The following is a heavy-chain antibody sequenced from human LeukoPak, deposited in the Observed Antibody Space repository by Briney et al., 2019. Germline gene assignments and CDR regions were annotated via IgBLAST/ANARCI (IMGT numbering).Heavy chain of an antibody. CDR3: VRDGGYSSRAFDI. V-gene: IGHV3-33*01. CDR2: IWYDGSNK. CDR1: GFTFSSYG. Sequence: GGSLRLSCAASGFTFSSYGMHWVRQAPGKGLEWVAVIWYDGSNKYYADSVKGRFTISRDNSKNTLYLQMNSLRAEDTAVYYCVRDGGYSSRAFDIWGQGTMVTVSS. J-gene: IGHJ3*02. D-gene: IGHD5-18*01.